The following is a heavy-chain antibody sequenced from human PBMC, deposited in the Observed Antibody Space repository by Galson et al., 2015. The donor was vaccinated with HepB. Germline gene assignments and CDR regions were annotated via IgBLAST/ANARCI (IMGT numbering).Heavy chain of an antibody. J-gene: IGHJ4*02. CDR1: GFTFSSYW. CDR2: IKQDGSEK. D-gene: IGHD2/OR15-2a*01. V-gene: IGHV3-7*03. CDR3: ARDSAYSTWDY. Sequence: SLRLSCAASGFTFSSYWMSWVRQAPGKGLEWVANIKQDGSEKYYVDSVKGRLTISRDNAKNSLYLQMNSLRAEDTAVYYCARDSAYSTWDYWGQGTLVTVSS.